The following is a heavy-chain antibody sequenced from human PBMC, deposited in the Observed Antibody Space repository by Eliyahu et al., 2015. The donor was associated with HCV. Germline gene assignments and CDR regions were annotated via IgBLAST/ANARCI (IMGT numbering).Heavy chain of an antibody. Sequence: EVQLVESGGGLVQPGGSLRLSCSASGFIFSSYAMHWVRQAPGKGLEYISAISSHETSTYYAGSVKGRFTISRDNSKNTLFLQMSSLRAEDTAVYFCVVAADVMYSYSFPTFDHWGQGTLVTVSS. J-gene: IGHJ4*02. CDR3: VVAADVMYSYSFPTFDH. CDR1: GFIFSSYA. D-gene: IGHD5-18*01. V-gene: IGHV3-64D*06. CDR2: ISSHETST.